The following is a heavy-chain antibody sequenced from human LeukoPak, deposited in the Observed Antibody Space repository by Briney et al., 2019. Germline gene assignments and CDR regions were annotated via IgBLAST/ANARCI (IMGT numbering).Heavy chain of an antibody. V-gene: IGHV4-59*08. CDR3: ARSLGREDWFD. CDR1: NGSISDDY. D-gene: IGHD7-27*01. CDR2: IYYSGST. Sequence: SETLSLTCIISNGSISDDYWSWIRQPPGKGLEWIGYIYYSGSTNYNPSLKSRVTISVDTSKNQFSLKLSSVTAADTAVYYCARSLGREDWFD. J-gene: IGHJ5*01.